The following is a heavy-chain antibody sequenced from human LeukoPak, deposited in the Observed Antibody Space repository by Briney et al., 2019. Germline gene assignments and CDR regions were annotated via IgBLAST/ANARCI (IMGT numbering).Heavy chain of an antibody. J-gene: IGHJ6*02. CDR3: ARDGVALYYYYGMDV. CDR2: IAYDGSNK. D-gene: IGHD2-15*01. Sequence: GGSLRLSRAASGFTFSSYAMHWVRQAPGKGLEWVAGIAYDGSNKYYGDSVKGRFTISRDNSKNTLYLQMDSLRAEDTAVFYCARDGVALYYYYGMDVWGQGTTVTVSS. V-gene: IGHV3-30-3*01. CDR1: GFTFSSYA.